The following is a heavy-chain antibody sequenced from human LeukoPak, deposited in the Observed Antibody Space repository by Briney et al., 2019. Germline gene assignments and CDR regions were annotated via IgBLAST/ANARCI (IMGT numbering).Heavy chain of an antibody. Sequence: GGSLRLSCAASGFTFSSYGMQWVRQAPGKGLEWVTLIYYDGSKEYYADSVNGRFTISRDNSKNTLYLQMNSLRVEDTAVYYCAKDGGYSNYAFGLWGQGTMVTVSS. V-gene: IGHV3-33*06. CDR2: IYYDGSKE. D-gene: IGHD4-11*01. CDR1: GFTFSSYG. J-gene: IGHJ3*01. CDR3: AKDGGYSNYAFGL.